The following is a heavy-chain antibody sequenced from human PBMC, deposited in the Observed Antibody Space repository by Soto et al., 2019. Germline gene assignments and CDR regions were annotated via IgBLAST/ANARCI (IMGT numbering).Heavy chain of an antibody. J-gene: IGHJ4*02. CDR2: INASSGYT. V-gene: IGHV1-46*01. Sequence: GASVKVSCKASGYTFTSYYMNWVRQAPGQGLEWMGRINASSGYTTYSQRFLGRVTMTRDTSTSTAYMELSSLRSEDTAVYYCARSIVVVTALDYWGQGTLVTVSS. D-gene: IGHD2-21*02. CDR3: ARSIVVVTALDY. CDR1: GYTFTSYY.